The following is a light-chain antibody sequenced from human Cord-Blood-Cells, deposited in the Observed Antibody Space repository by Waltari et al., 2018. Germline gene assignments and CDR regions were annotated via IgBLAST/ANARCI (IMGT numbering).Light chain of an antibody. CDR3: QQLNSYPPSIT. CDR2: AAS. CDR1: QGISSY. Sequence: IQLTQSPSSLSASVGDRVTITCRASQGISSYLAWYQQKPGKAPKLLSYAASTLQSGVPSRFSGSGSGTDFTLTISSLQPEDFATYYCQQLNSYPPSITFGQGTRLEIK. V-gene: IGKV1-9*01. J-gene: IGKJ5*01.